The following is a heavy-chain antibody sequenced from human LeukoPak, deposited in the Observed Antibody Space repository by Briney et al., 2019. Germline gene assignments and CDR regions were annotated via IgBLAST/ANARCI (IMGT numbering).Heavy chain of an antibody. V-gene: IGHV3-74*01. D-gene: IGHD3-10*01. Sequence: GGSLRLSCAASRFSFSNYWMHWVRHAPGKGLVCVSRVKSDGSNPIYADSVKGRFTISRDNAENMLYLQMNTLGAEDTAVYYCARDIVSGSGSRDYWGQGTLVTVSS. CDR3: ARDIVSGSGSRDY. CDR2: VKSDGSNP. CDR1: RFSFSNYW. J-gene: IGHJ4*02.